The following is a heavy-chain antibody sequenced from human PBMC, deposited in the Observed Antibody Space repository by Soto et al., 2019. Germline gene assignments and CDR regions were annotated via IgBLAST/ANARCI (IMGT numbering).Heavy chain of an antibody. V-gene: IGHV1-69*01. J-gene: IGHJ3*02. CDR2: IIPIFGTA. CDR1: GGTFSSYA. D-gene: IGHD3-22*01. CDR3: ARDLYYDSSGSDAFDI. Sequence: QVQLVQSGGEVKKPGSSVKVSCKASGGTFSSYAISWVRQAPGQGLEWMGGIIPIFGTANYAQKFQGRVTITADESTSTAYMELRSLRSEDTDVYYCARDLYYDSSGSDAFDIWGQGTMVTVSS.